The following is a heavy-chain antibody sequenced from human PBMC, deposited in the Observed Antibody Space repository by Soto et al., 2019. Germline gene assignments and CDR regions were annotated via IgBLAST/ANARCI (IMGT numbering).Heavy chain of an antibody. CDR3: GRERGASSPFDY. CDR1: GYTFTRYD. D-gene: IGHD6-19*01. Sequence: QVQLVQSGAEVKKPGASVKDSCKASGYTFTRYDISWVRQATGQGLEWMGWMNPNSDNTGYAQKFQGRVTMTRNTSISTAYMELSSLRSEDTAVYYCGRERGASSPFDYWGQGTLVTVS. V-gene: IGHV1-8*01. J-gene: IGHJ4*02. CDR2: MNPNSDNT.